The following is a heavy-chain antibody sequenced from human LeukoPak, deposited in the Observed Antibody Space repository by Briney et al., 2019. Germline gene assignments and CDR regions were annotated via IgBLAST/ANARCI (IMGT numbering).Heavy chain of an antibody. CDR3: ARDSGTTGEVKFDP. D-gene: IGHD3-10*01. CDR2: ISAYNGNT. Sequence: ASVKVSCKASGYTFTGYGISWVRQAPGQGLEWMGWISAYNGNTNYAQKLQGRVTMTTDTSTSTAYMELSSLRSEDTAVYYCARDSGTTGEVKFDPWGQGTLVTVSS. CDR1: GYTFTGYG. V-gene: IGHV1-18*01. J-gene: IGHJ5*02.